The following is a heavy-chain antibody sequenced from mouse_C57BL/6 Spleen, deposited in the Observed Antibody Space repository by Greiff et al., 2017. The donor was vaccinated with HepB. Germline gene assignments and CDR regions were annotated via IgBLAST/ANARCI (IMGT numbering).Heavy chain of an antibody. D-gene: IGHD4-1*01. CDR3: TRWLTGFYYFDY. CDR2: IDPETGGT. J-gene: IGHJ2*01. CDR1: GYTFTDYE. V-gene: IGHV1-15*01. Sequence: QVQLKESGAELVRPGASVTLSCKASGYTFTDYEMHWVKQTPVHGLEWIGAIDPETGGTAYNQKFKGKAILTADTSSSTAYMELRSLTSEDSAVYYCTRWLTGFYYFDYWGQGTTLTVSS.